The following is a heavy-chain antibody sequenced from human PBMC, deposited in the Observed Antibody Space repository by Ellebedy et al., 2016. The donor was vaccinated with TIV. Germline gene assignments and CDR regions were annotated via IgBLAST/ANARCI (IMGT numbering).Heavy chain of an antibody. CDR2: INPDSGGA. CDR1: GFTFTAYY. Sequence: ASVKVSCKASGFTFTAYYMHWVRQAPGHGLEWMGWINPDSGGAFYGETFRGRVTMSRDTSSSTIYLQLTGLEPGDTAVYFCVRDQDKMRHNWFALWGQGTLVTVSS. J-gene: IGHJ5*02. CDR3: VRDQDKMRHNWFAL. V-gene: IGHV1-2*02.